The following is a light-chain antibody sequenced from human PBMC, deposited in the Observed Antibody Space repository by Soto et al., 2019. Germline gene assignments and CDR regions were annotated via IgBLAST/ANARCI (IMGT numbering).Light chain of an antibody. Sequence: DIQMTQSPSSLSASVGGRVTITCRASQGISNYLAWYQQKAGKVPKLLIYDASTLQSGVQSRFSGSGSGTDFTLTISSLQPEDVATYYCQKYNSAPWTFGQGTKVDIK. CDR1: QGISNY. CDR2: DAS. CDR3: QKYNSAPWT. J-gene: IGKJ1*01. V-gene: IGKV1-27*01.